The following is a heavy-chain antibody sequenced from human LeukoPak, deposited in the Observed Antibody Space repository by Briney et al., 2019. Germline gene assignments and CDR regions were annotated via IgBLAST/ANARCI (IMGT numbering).Heavy chain of an antibody. CDR1: GFTFSDYY. D-gene: IGHD3-16*02. V-gene: IGHV3-11*01. Sequence: GGSLRLSCAASGFTFSDYYMSWIRQAPGKGLEWVSYISSSGSTIYYADSVKGRFTISRDNAKNSLYLQMNSLRAEDTAVYYCASRSDDYVWGSYRGRYFDYWGQGTLVTVSS. CDR2: ISSSGSTI. CDR3: ASRSDDYVWGSYRGRYFDY. J-gene: IGHJ4*02.